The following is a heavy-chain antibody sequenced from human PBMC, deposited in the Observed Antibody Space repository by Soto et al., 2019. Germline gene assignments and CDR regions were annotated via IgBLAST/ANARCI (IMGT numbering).Heavy chain of an antibody. CDR3: ARETVIIANFFDY. D-gene: IGHD3-10*01. CDR2: IYYSGST. V-gene: IGHV4-31*03. Sequence: QVQLQESGPGLVKPSQTLSLTCTVSGGSISSGGYYWSWIRQHPGKGLEWIGYIYYSGSTYYNPSLKSRVTISADTSKNQFSLKRSSVTAADTAVYYCARETVIIANFFDYWGQGTLVTVSS. CDR1: GGSISSGGYY. J-gene: IGHJ4*02.